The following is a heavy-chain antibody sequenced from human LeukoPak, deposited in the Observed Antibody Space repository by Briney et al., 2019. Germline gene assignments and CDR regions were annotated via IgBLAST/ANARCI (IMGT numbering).Heavy chain of an antibody. V-gene: IGHV4-61*02. CDR3: AREDRSGYYYFDS. CDR1: GCSITSGDFY. CDR2: VYLSGTT. Sequence: SQTLSLTCTASGCSITSGDFYWSWLRQPTGADLEWIVSVYLSGTTNSNASLKGRVTISIDTSTNQFPLKLTSVTAATTADYYCAREDRSGYYYFDSWGQGTLVTVSS. D-gene: IGHD5-18*01. J-gene: IGHJ4*02.